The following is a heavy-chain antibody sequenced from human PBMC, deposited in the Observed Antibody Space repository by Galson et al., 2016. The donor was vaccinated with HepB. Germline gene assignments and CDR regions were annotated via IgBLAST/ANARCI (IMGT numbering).Heavy chain of an antibody. CDR3: VKDSGSEVAGTSWFDY. V-gene: IGHV3-9*01. Sequence: SLRLSCAASGFTFDDCAMHWVRQAPGTGLEWVSGISWNGGTIDYADSVKGRFTISRDNAKNSLYLQMNSLRVEDTALYYCVKDSGSEVAGTSWFDYWGQGALVTVSS. CDR1: GFTFDDCA. D-gene: IGHD6-19*01. J-gene: IGHJ4*02. CDR2: ISWNGGTI.